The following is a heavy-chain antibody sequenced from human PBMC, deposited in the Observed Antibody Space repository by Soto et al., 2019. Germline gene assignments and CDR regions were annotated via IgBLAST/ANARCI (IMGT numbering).Heavy chain of an antibody. V-gene: IGHV3-23*01. Sequence: GGSLRLSCAASGFTFSSYAMSWVRQAPGKGLEWVSAISGSGGSTYYADSVKGRFTISRDNSKNTLYLQMNSLRAEDTAVYYCAKAGLHLGELSSTLTVNDYWGQGTLVTVSS. CDR3: AKAGLHLGELSSTLTVNDY. CDR2: ISGSGGST. J-gene: IGHJ4*02. CDR1: GFTFSSYA. D-gene: IGHD3-16*02.